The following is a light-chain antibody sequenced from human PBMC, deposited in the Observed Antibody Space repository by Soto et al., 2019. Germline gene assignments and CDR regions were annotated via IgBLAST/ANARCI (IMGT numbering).Light chain of an antibody. Sequence: QSVLTQSPSASASLGASVKLTCTLSSGHSSYAIAWHQQQPEKGPRYLMKLNSDGSHSKGDGIPYRFSGSSSGAERYLTISSLQSEDEADYSCQTWGSGTVVFGGGTKLTVL. J-gene: IGLJ2*01. V-gene: IGLV4-69*01. CDR1: SGHSSYA. CDR2: LNSDGSH. CDR3: QTWGSGTVV.